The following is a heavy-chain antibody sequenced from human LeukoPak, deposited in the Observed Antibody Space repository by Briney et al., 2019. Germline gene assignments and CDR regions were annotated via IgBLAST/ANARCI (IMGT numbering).Heavy chain of an antibody. CDR2: ISGRGGST. J-gene: IGHJ4*02. D-gene: IGHD3-22*01. V-gene: IGHV3-23*01. CDR1: GFTFSSYA. CDR3: AKDLSARGGSSGYYPFDY. Sequence: GGSLRLSCAASGFTFSSYAMSWVRQAPGKGLEWVSAISGRGGSTYYADSVKGRFTISRDNSKNTLYLQMNSLRAEDTAVYYCAKDLSARGGSSGYYPFDYWGQGTLVTVSS.